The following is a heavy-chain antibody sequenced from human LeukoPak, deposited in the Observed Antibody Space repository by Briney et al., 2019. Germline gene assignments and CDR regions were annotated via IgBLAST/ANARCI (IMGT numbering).Heavy chain of an antibody. J-gene: IGHJ6*02. D-gene: IGHD6-13*01. CDR3: ARWRPIAAAGMSGMDV. CDR2: IYYSGST. CDR1: GGSISSYY. V-gene: IGHV4-59*08. Sequence: SETLSLTCTVSGGSISSYYWSWIRQPPGKGLEWIGYIYYSGSTNCNPSLKSRVTISVDTSKNQFSLKLSSVTAADTAVYYCARWRPIAAAGMSGMDVWGQGTTVTVSS.